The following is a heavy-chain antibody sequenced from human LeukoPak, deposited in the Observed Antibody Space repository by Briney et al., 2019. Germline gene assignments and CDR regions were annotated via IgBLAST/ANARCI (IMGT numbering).Heavy chain of an antibody. CDR1: GGSISSYY. CDR2: IHYSGNT. D-gene: IGHD2-15*01. Sequence: SETLSLTCTVSGGSISSYYWSWIRQPPGKGLEWIGSIHYSGNTYYNPSLKSRVTISVDTSKNQFSLKLSSVTAADTAVYYCARVSGYCSGGACYSRRHFDHWGQGTLVTVSS. V-gene: IGHV4-59*01. CDR3: ARVSGYCSGGACYSRRHFDH. J-gene: IGHJ4*02.